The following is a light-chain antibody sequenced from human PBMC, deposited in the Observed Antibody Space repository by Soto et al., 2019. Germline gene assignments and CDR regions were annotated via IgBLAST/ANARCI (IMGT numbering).Light chain of an antibody. Sequence: EIVMTQSPATLSVSPGEGATLSCRASQSVSSNLAWYQQKPGQAPRLLIYGASTRATGIPDRFSGSGSGTEFTLTISRLQSEDFAVYYCQKYNNWPPVTFGQGTKVDIK. J-gene: IGKJ1*01. CDR1: QSVSSN. V-gene: IGKV3-15*01. CDR2: GAS. CDR3: QKYNNWPPVT.